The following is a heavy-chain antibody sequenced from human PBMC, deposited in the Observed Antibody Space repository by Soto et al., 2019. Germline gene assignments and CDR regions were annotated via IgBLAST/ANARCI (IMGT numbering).Heavy chain of an antibody. D-gene: IGHD2-15*01. CDR3: ARDAAVPGEADRFDY. CDR1: GDSITSNVW. CDR2: AYHNGLT. V-gene: IGHV4-4*01. J-gene: IGHJ4*02. Sequence: QVHLQESGPGLAKPSGTLSLTCAVSGDSITSNVWWSWIRHSPGKGLEWIGEAYHNGLTNYNPSLKSRVTMSSDTSKHPSSLKLPSVTAADKARYCCARDAAVPGEADRFDYWGQGTLVTVSS.